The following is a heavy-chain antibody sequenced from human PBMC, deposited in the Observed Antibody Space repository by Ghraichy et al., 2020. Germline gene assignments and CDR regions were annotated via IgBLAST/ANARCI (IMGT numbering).Heavy chain of an antibody. CDR3: ARSMATITRVIGY. CDR1: GFTFSTYW. Sequence: WESLRLSCAASGFTFSTYWMSWVRQAPGKGLEWVANIKQDGSEKYYVDSVKGRFTISRDNAKNSLYLQMNSLRAEDTAVYYCARSMATITRVIGYWGQGTLVTVSS. V-gene: IGHV3-7*01. CDR2: IKQDGSEK. J-gene: IGHJ4*02. D-gene: IGHD5-12*01.